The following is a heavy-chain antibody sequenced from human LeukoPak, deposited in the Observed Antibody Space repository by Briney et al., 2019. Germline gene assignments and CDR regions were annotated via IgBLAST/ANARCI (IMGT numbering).Heavy chain of an antibody. CDR1: GFTFSSYW. V-gene: IGHV3-74*01. J-gene: IGHJ3*02. CDR3: ARAPYYDFWSGYYTDACDI. D-gene: IGHD3-3*01. Sequence: GGSLRLSCAASGFTFSSYWMHWVRQAPGKGLVWVSRINSDGSSTSYADSVKGRFTISRDNAKNTLYLQMNSLRAEDTAVYYCARAPYYDFWSGYYTDACDIWGQGTMVTVSS. CDR2: INSDGSST.